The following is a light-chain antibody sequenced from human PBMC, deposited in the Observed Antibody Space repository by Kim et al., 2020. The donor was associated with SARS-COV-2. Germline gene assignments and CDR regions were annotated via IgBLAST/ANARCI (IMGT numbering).Light chain of an antibody. CDR2: TNN. CDR3: AAWDGRLNAYV. J-gene: IGLJ1*01. CDR1: FSNIGGNN. V-gene: IGLV1-44*01. Sequence: GQRFSISCSGSFSNIGGNNVNWYQLIPGRAPRLLIHTNNQRPSGVPDRFAGSKSDTSASLAISGLQSDDEADYYCAAWDGRLNAYVFGTGTKVTVL.